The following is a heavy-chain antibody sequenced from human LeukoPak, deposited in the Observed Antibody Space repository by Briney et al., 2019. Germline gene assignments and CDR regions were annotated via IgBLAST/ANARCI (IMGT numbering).Heavy chain of an antibody. J-gene: IGHJ5*02. CDR3: ARAAVRPSWFDP. V-gene: IGHV4-59*08. CDR2: IYYSGST. Sequence: KSSETLSLTCTVSGVSISSYYWSWIRQPPGKGLEWIGYIYYSGSTNYNPSLKSRVTISVDTSKNQFSLKLSSVTAADTAVYYCARAAVRPSWFDPWGQGTLVTVSS. CDR1: GVSISSYY. D-gene: IGHD3-10*01.